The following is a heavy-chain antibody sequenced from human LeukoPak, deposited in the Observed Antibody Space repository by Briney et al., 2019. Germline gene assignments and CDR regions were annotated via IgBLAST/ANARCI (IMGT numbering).Heavy chain of an antibody. J-gene: IGHJ4*02. CDR3: ARRTDQYFYWLFDY. CDR2: IYYSGST. Sequence: SETLSLTCTVSGGSISSSSYYWGWIRQPPGKGLEWIGSIYYSGSTYYNPSLKSRVTISVDTSKNQFSLKLSSVTAADTAVYYCARRTDQYFYWLFDYWGQGTLVTVSS. V-gene: IGHV4-39*01. CDR1: GGSISSSSYY. D-gene: IGHD3-9*01.